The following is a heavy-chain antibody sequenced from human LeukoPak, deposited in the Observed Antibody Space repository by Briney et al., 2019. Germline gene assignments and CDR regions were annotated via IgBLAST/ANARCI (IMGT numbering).Heavy chain of an antibody. V-gene: IGHV6-1*01. D-gene: IGHD1-26*01. Sequence: SQTLSLTCAISGDSVSSNSAAWTWIRQSPSRGLQWLGRTYYRSKWYNDYAVSVKSRITINPDTSKNQFSLQLNSVTPEDTVVYFCERELIHRGGSYPDYWGQGTLVTVSS. J-gene: IGHJ4*02. CDR2: TYYRSKWYN. CDR1: GDSVSSNSAA. CDR3: ERELIHRGGSYPDY.